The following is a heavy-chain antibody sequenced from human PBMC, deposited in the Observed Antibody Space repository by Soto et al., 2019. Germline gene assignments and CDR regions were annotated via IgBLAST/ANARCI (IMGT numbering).Heavy chain of an antibody. V-gene: IGHV4-59*08. CDR1: GGSISSYY. J-gene: IGHJ4*02. CDR2: IYYSGST. D-gene: IGHD1-26*01. Sequence: SETLSLTCTVSGGSISSYYWSWIRQPPGKGLEWIGYIYYSGSTNYKPSLKSRVTISVDTSKNQFSLKLNSVTAADTAVYYCARLSFYSGSYYFDYWGQGTLVTVSS. CDR3: ARLSFYSGSYYFDY.